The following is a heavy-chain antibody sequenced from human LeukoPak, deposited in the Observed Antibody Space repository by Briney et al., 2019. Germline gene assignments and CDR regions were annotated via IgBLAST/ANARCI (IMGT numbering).Heavy chain of an antibody. V-gene: IGHV1-8*01. CDR3: ARNWREIGNYDFWSGYPSIPEFDY. Sequence: ASVKVSCKASGYTFTSYDIHWVRQTTGQGLEWMGRMNPNRGDTDYAQKFQGRVTMTRDTSISTAYMELSSLRSEDTAVYYCARNWREIGNYDFWSGYPSIPEFDYWGQGTLVTVSS. CDR1: GYTFTSYD. J-gene: IGHJ4*02. CDR2: MNPNRGDT. D-gene: IGHD3-3*01.